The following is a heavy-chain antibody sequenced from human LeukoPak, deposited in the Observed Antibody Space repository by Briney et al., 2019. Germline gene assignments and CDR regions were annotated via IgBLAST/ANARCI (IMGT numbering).Heavy chain of an antibody. V-gene: IGHV1-69*13. CDR2: IVPILGTA. CDR1: GGSFGRYA. CDR3: ARSQGYSYGSSY. D-gene: IGHD5-18*01. J-gene: IGHJ4*02. Sequence: ASVKVSCKAPGGSFGRYAISWVRQAPGQGLEWMGGIVPILGTANYAQKFQGRVTIPADDSTGTAYMELTSLRSADTAVYYCARSQGYSYGSSYWGQGTLVTVSS.